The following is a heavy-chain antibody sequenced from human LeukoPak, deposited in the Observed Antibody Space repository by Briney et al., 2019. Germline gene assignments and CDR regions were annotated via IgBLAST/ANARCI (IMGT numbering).Heavy chain of an antibody. Sequence: GGSLRLSCAASGFTFSSYAMSWVRQAPGKGLEWVSAISGSGGSTYYADSVKGRFTISRDNSKNTLYLQMNSLRAEDTAVYYRAKGGDYYDSSGYYFQYYFDYWGQGTLVTVSS. D-gene: IGHD3-22*01. CDR2: ISGSGGST. CDR3: AKGGDYYDSSGYYFQYYFDY. V-gene: IGHV3-23*01. J-gene: IGHJ4*02. CDR1: GFTFSSYA.